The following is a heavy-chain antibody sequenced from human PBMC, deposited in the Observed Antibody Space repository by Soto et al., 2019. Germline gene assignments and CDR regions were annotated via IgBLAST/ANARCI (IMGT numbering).Heavy chain of an antibody. CDR2: TRNKAKSYTT. J-gene: IGHJ4*02. V-gene: IGHV3-72*01. CDR3: GRVGWELLHIDY. Sequence: PGGSLRLSCASSGFTFSDHYMDLVRQAPGKGLEWVGRTRNKAKSYTTEYAASVKGRFTISRDDSKNSVYLQMNSLKTEDTAVYYCGRVGWELLHIDYWGQGTLVTVSS. CDR1: GFTFSDHY. D-gene: IGHD1-26*01.